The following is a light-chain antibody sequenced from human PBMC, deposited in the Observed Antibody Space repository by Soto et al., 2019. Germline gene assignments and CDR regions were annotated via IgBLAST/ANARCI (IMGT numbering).Light chain of an antibody. CDR2: DVS. V-gene: IGLV2-14*03. Sequence: QSALTQPASVSGSPGQSITISCTGTSSDVGAYNYVSWYQQHPGKAPKLMIYDVSNRPSGVSNRFSGSKSGNTASLTISGLQAEDEADYYCGSFTSSSTVFGGGTQLTVL. CDR3: GSFTSSSTV. J-gene: IGLJ2*01. CDR1: SSDVGAYNY.